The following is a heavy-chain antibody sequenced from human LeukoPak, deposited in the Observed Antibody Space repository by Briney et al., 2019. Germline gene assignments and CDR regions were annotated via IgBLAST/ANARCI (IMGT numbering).Heavy chain of an antibody. J-gene: IGHJ4*02. D-gene: IGHD2-15*01. Sequence: VASVKVSCKASGGTFSSYAISWVRQAPGQGLEWMGRIIPILGIANYAQKLQGRVTITADKSTSTAYMELSSLRSEDTAVYYCARDPGIGYDYWGQGTLVTVSS. V-gene: IGHV1-69*04. CDR3: ARDPGIGYDY. CDR1: GGTFSSYA. CDR2: IIPILGIA.